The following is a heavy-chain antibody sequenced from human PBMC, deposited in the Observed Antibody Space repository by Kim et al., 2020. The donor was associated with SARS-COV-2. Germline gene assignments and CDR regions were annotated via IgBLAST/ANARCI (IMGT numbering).Heavy chain of an antibody. CDR1: GFTFSSYE. D-gene: IGHD6-19*01. Sequence: GGSLRLSCAASGFTFSSYEMNWVRQAPGKGLEWVSYISSSGSTIYYADSVKGRFTISRDNAKNSLYLQMNSLRAEDTAVYYCARGGWYSSGWAAFDYWGQGTLVTVSS. V-gene: IGHV3-48*03. J-gene: IGHJ4*02. CDR2: ISSSGSTI. CDR3: ARGGWYSSGWAAFDY.